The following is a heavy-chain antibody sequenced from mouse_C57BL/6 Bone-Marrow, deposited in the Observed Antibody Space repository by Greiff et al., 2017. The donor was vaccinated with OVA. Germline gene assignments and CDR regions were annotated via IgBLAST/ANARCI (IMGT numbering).Heavy chain of an antibody. D-gene: IGHD1-1*01. J-gene: IGHJ1*03. CDR1: GYTFTNYW. CDR2: IYPGGGYT. CDR3: ARWGYYGSSDWYFDV. V-gene: IGHV1-63*01. Sequence: LQESGAELVRPGTSVKMSCKASGYTFTNYWIGWAKQRPGHGLEWIGDIYPGGGYTNYNEKFKGKATLTADKSSSTAYMQFSSLTSEDSAIYYCARWGYYGSSDWYFDVWGTGTTVTVSS.